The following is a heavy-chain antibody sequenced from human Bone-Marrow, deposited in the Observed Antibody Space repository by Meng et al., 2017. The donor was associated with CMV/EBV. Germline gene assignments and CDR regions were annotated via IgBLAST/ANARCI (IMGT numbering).Heavy chain of an antibody. D-gene: IGHD1-26*01. V-gene: IGHV4-39*01. CDR1: GGPISSSSYY. CDR3: ASNSPREGIDC. J-gene: IGHJ4*02. CDR2: IYYSGST. Sequence: SETLSLTCTLPGGPISSSSYYWGWIRQPPGKGLEWIGSIYYSGSTYYNPSLKSPVTISVDTSKNQFSLKLSSVPAADTAVYYGASNSPREGIDCWGQGNLVSVYS.